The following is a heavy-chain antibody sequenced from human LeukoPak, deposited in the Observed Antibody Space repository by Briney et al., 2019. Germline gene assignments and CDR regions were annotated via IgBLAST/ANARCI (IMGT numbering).Heavy chain of an antibody. V-gene: IGHV3-30*03. CDR2: ISYDGSNK. Sequence: PGRSLRLSCAASGFTFSSYGMHWVRQAPGKGLEWVAVISYDGSNKYYADSVKGRFTISRDNSKNTLYLQMNSLRAEDTAVYYCARGFGGYPHWGQGTLVTVSS. CDR1: GFTFSSYG. D-gene: IGHD3-10*01. CDR3: ARGFGGYPH. J-gene: IGHJ4*02.